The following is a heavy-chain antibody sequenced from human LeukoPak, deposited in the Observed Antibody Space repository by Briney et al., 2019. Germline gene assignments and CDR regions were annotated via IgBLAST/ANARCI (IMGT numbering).Heavy chain of an antibody. J-gene: IGHJ6*03. CDR2: NYTSGST. CDR1: GGSISSYY. D-gene: IGHD3-16*01. Sequence: PSETLSLTCTVSGGSISSYYWSWIRQPAGKGLEWIGRNYTSGSTNYNPSLKSRVTMSVDTSKNQFSLKLSSVTAADTAVYYCAREPKEEGGYYYYYMDVWGKGTTVTVSS. V-gene: IGHV4-4*07. CDR3: AREPKEEGGYYYYYMDV.